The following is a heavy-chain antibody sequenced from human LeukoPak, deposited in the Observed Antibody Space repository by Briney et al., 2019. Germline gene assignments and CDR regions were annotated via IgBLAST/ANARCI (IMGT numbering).Heavy chain of an antibody. V-gene: IGHV4-59*08. CDR1: GGSMSSYY. D-gene: IGHD5-18*01. J-gene: IGHJ5*02. CDR2: IYYSGST. Sequence: SETLSLTCTVSGGSMSSYYWNWIRQLPGKGLEWIGYIYYSGSTNYNPSLKSRVTISVGTSKNQFSLYLSSVTAADTAVYYCARSSYGYNWFDPWGQGTLITVSS. CDR3: ARSSYGYNWFDP.